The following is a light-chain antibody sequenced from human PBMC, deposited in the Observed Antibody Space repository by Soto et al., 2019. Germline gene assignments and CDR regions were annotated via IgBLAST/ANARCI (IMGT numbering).Light chain of an antibody. CDR2: DAS. Sequence: DIQTTQSPSTLSVSVGDRVTIXXRASQSISSWLAWYQQKPGKAPKXLIYDASSLESGVPSRFSGSGSGTEFTLTISSLQPDDFATYYCQQYKSYSPTFGQGTKVDIK. J-gene: IGKJ1*01. CDR1: QSISSW. V-gene: IGKV1-5*01. CDR3: QQYKSYSPT.